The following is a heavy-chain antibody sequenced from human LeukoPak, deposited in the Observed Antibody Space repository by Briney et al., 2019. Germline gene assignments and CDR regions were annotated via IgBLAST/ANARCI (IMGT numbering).Heavy chain of an antibody. CDR2: ISAYNGNT. CDR3: ARGGIFGVVIIDRYYYYMDV. D-gene: IGHD3-3*01. CDR1: VYTFTSYG. Sequence: ASVKVSCKASVYTFTSYGISWVRQAPGQGLEWMGWISAYNGNTNYAQKLQGRVTITRNTSISTAYMELSSLRSEDTAVYYCARGGIFGVVIIDRYYYYMDVWGKGTTVTVSS. J-gene: IGHJ6*03. V-gene: IGHV1-18*01.